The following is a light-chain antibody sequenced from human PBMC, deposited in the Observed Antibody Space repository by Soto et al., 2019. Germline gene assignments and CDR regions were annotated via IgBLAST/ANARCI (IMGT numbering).Light chain of an antibody. CDR2: EVS. Sequence: QSALTQPASVSGSPGQSITISCTGTSSDVGGYNYVSWFQQHPGKAPKLKIYEVSKRPSGVSNRFSGSKSGYTASLTISELQAEDEADYYCTSFTSSSTWVFGGGTKLTVL. J-gene: IGLJ3*02. CDR3: TSFTSSSTWV. V-gene: IGLV2-14*03. CDR1: SSDVGGYNY.